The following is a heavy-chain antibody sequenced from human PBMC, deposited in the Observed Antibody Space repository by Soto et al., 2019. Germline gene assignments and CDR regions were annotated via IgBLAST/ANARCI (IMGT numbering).Heavy chain of an antibody. CDR2: ISYDGSNK. Sequence: QVQLVESGGGVVQPGRSLRLSCAASGFTFSSYAMHWVRQAPGKGLEWVAVISYDGSNKYYADSVKGRFTISRDNSKNTLYLQMNGLRTEDTAVYYCARPLWRDDYNWGYFDLWGRGTLVPVSS. J-gene: IGHJ2*01. CDR3: ARPLWRDDYNWGYFDL. CDR1: GFTFSSYA. V-gene: IGHV3-30-3*01. D-gene: IGHD4-4*01.